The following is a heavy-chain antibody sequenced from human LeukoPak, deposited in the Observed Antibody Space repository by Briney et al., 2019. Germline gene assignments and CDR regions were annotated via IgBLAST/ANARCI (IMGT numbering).Heavy chain of an antibody. J-gene: IGHJ6*02. D-gene: IGHD4-17*01. CDR1: GGSISSGGYY. CDR2: IYHSGST. CDR3: ARVIATVTTSRTYGMDV. Sequence: SETLSLTCTVSGGSISSGGYYWSWIRQPPGKGLEWIGYIYHSGSTYYNPSLKSRVTISVDTSKNQFSLKLSSVTAADTAVYFCARVIATVTTSRTYGMDVWGQGTTVTVSS. V-gene: IGHV4-30-2*01.